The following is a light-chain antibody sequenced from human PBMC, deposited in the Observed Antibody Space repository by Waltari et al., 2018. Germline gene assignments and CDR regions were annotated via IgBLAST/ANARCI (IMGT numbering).Light chain of an antibody. CDR3: QQRSTWPPS. V-gene: IGKV4-1*01. J-gene: IGKJ4*01. CDR1: QRVLYGSNNKNY. CDR2: WAS. Sequence: DIVMTQSPDSLAVSLGESATINCKSSQRVLYGSNNKNYLAWYQQKPGQPPKLLIYWASTRESGVPDRFSGSGSGTDFTLTISSLEPEDFAVYYCQQRSTWPPSFGGGTKVEIK.